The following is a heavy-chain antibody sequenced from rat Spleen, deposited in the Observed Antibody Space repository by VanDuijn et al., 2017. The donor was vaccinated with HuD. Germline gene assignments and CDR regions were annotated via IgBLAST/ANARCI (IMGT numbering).Heavy chain of an antibody. D-gene: IGHD1-12*03. CDR1: GFSLTSYH. J-gene: IGHJ4*01. CDR2: IWGDGTT. Sequence: QVQLKESGPGLVQPSQTLSLTCTVSGFSLTSYHISWVRQPPGKGLERMGGIWGDGTTDYNLGLKSRLIISRDTSKSQVFLKMNSLETEDTATYYCARDRGITMMVPLMDAWGQGASVTVSS. V-gene: IGHV2-15*01. CDR3: ARDRGITMMVPLMDA.